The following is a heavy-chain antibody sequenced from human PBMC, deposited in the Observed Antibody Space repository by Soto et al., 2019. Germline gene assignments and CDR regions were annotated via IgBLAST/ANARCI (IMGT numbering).Heavy chain of an antibody. D-gene: IGHD3-22*01. Sequence: GGSLRLSCAACGFTFSSYSMNWVRQAPGKGLEWVSSISSSSSYIYYADSVKGRFTISRDNAKNSLYLQMNSLRAEDTAVYYCARDFDYYDSSDGAFDIWGQGTMVTVSS. CDR1: GFTFSSYS. J-gene: IGHJ3*02. V-gene: IGHV3-21*01. CDR3: ARDFDYYDSSDGAFDI. CDR2: ISSSSSYI.